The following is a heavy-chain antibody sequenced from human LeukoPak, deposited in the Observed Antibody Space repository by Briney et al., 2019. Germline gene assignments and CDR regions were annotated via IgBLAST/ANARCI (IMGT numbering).Heavy chain of an antibody. CDR1: GCSISSGGYS. Sequence: SETLSLTCAVSGCSISSGGYSWSWIRQPPGKGLERIGYIYHSGSTYYNPSLKSRVTISVDRSKNQFSLKLSSVTAADTAVYYCASVRGTTVTNWFDPWGQGTLVTVSS. V-gene: IGHV4-30-2*01. CDR3: ASVRGTTVTNWFDP. CDR2: IYHSGST. D-gene: IGHD4-17*01. J-gene: IGHJ5*02.